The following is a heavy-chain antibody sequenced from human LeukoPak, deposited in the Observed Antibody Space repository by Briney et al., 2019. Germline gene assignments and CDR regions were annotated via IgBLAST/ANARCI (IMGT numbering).Heavy chain of an antibody. J-gene: IGHJ4*02. CDR3: ARGPEDIVLMVYATPFDY. V-gene: IGHV4-34*01. Sequence: RPSETLSLTCAVYGGSFSGYYWSWIRQPPGKGLEWIGEINHSGSTNYNPSLKSRVTISVDTSKNQFSLKLSSVTAADTAVYYCARGPEDIVLMVYATPFDYWGQGTLVTVSS. D-gene: IGHD2-8*01. CDR1: GGSFSGYY. CDR2: INHSGST.